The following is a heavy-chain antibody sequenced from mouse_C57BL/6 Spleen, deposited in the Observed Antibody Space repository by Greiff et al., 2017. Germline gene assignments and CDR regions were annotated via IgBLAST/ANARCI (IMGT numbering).Heavy chain of an antibody. Sequence: QVQLKESGPELVKPGASVKISCKASGYAFSSSWMNWVKQRPGKGLEWIGRIYPGDGDTNYNGKFKGKATLAADKSSSTAYMQLSSLTSEDSSVYFCARWGYDGGAYWGQVALVTVSA. CDR3: ARWGYDGGAY. CDR2: IYPGDGDT. CDR1: GYAFSSSW. J-gene: IGHJ3*01. D-gene: IGHD2-3*01. V-gene: IGHV1-82*01.